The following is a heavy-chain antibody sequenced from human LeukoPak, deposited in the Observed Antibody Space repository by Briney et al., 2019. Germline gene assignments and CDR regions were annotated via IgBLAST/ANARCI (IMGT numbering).Heavy chain of an antibody. Sequence: GGSLRLSCAASGFTFSNYGMHWVRQAPGKGLEWVAIIWYDGSNKHYADSVKGRFTISRDNSKNRLYLEMNSLRVEDTAVYYCSMDLSGAHDYWGQGSVVTVSS. CDR1: GFTFSNYG. J-gene: IGHJ4*02. D-gene: IGHD2-2*03. V-gene: IGHV3-33*01. CDR3: SMDLSGAHDY. CDR2: IWYDGSNK.